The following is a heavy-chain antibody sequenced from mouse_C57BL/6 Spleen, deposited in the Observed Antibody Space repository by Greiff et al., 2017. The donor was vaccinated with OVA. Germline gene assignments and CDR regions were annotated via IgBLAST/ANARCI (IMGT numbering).Heavy chain of an antibody. D-gene: IGHD2-4*01. CDR2: ISDGGSYT. J-gene: IGHJ2*01. CDR1: GFTFSSYA. CDR3: ARDRGITTHYYFDY. V-gene: IGHV5-4*01. Sequence: DVHLVESGGGLVKPGGSLKLSCAASGFTFSSYAMSWVRQTPEKRLEWVATISDGGSYTYYPDNVKGRFTISRDNAKNNLYLQMSHLKSEDTAMYYCARDRGITTHYYFDYWGQGTTLTVSS.